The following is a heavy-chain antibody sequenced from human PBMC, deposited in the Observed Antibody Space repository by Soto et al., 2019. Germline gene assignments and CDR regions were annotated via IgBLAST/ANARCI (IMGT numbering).Heavy chain of an antibody. CDR3: AKDFPDTAMLYLFDY. CDR2: ISYDGSNN. J-gene: IGHJ4*02. Sequence: GSLRLSCAASGFIFSSYGMHWVRQAPGKGLEWVAVISYDGSNNSYVDSVKGRFTISRDNSKNTLYLQMNSLRAEDTAVYYCAKDFPDTAMLYLFDYWGQGTLVTVSS. V-gene: IGHV3-30*18. CDR1: GFIFSSYG. D-gene: IGHD5-18*01.